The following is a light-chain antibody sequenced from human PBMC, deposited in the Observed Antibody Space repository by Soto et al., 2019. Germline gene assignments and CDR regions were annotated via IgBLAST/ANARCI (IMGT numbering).Light chain of an antibody. CDR2: DVS. Sequence: QSALTQPRSVSGSPGQSVTISCTGTSSDVGGYNYVSWHQHHPGKAPKLMIYDVSKRPSGVPDRFSGSKSGNTASLTISGLQAEDEADYYCCSYAGSYVFGTGTKLTVL. V-gene: IGLV2-11*01. CDR3: CSYAGSYV. J-gene: IGLJ1*01. CDR1: SSDVGGYNY.